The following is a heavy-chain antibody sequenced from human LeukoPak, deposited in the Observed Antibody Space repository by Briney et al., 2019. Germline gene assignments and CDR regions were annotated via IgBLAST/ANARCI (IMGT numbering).Heavy chain of an antibody. Sequence: GGSLRLSCAASGFTVSSNYMSWVRQAPGKGLEWVSVIYSGGSTYYADSVKGRFTISRDNSKNTLYLQMNSLRAEDTAVYYCARDLWAVVTPNWHFNLWGRGTLVTVSS. V-gene: IGHV3-53*01. J-gene: IGHJ2*01. D-gene: IGHD4-23*01. CDR2: IYSGGST. CDR1: GFTVSSNY. CDR3: ARDLWAVVTPNWHFNL.